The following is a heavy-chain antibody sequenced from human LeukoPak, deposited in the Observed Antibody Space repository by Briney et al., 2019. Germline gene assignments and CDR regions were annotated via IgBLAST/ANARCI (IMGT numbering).Heavy chain of an antibody. J-gene: IGHJ5*02. Sequence: GASVKVSCKASGYTFTGYYMHWVRQAPGQGLEWMGWINPNSGGTNYAQKFQGRVTMTRDTSISTAYMELSRLRSDDTAVYYCARDYGSGSYNWFDPWGQGTLVTVSS. CDR3: ARDYGSGSYNWFDP. CDR1: GYTFTGYY. V-gene: IGHV1-2*02. D-gene: IGHD3-10*01. CDR2: INPNSGGT.